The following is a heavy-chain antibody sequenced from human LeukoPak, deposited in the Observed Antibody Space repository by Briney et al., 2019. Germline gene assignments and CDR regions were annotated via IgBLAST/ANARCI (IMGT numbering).Heavy chain of an antibody. CDR2: ISGSGGST. D-gene: IGHD6-19*01. CDR3: AKDKGYSSGWYFNWFDP. J-gene: IGHJ5*02. Sequence: GGSLRLSCAASGFTFSSYAMSWVRQAPGKGPEWVSAISGSGGSTYYADSVKGRFTISRDNSKNTLYLQMNSLRAEDTAVYYCAKDKGYSSGWYFNWFDPWGQGTLVTVSS. CDR1: GFTFSSYA. V-gene: IGHV3-23*01.